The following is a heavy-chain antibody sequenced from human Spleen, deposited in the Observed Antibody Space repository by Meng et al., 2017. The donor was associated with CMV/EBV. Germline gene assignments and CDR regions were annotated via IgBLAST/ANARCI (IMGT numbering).Heavy chain of an antibody. J-gene: IGHJ4*02. V-gene: IGHV3-23*01. CDR3: AKDLGLCSTTGCYYDQ. CDR2: ISNSATTT. Sequence: GGSLRLSCAASGFTFNTYAMTWVRQAPGKGLEWVSSISNSATTTYYADSVKGRFTISRDNSKNTLYLQRNSLRADDTAIYYCAKDLGLCSTTGCYYDQWGQGTLVTVSS. D-gene: IGHD2-2*01. CDR1: GFTFNTYA.